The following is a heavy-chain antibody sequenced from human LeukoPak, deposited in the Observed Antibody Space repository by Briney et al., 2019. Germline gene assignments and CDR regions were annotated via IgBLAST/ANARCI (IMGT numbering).Heavy chain of an antibody. CDR3: AREMGDTAMVTTFDY. Sequence: PSQTLSLTCTVSGGSISSGGYYWSWIRQPPGKGLEWIGYIYHSGSTYYNPSLKSRVTISVDRSKNQFSLKLSSVTAADTAVYYCAREMGDTAMVTTFDYWGQGTLVTVSS. J-gene: IGHJ4*02. V-gene: IGHV4-30-2*01. D-gene: IGHD5-18*01. CDR2: IYHSGST. CDR1: GGSISSGGYY.